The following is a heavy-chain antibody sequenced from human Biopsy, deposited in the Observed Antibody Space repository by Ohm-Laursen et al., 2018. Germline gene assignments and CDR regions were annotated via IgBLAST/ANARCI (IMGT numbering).Heavy chain of an antibody. CDR2: NIPILGTG. D-gene: IGHD3-9*01. CDR3: ATKLTGYFHH. V-gene: IGHV1-69*06. J-gene: IGHJ1*01. CDR1: EGTFSNYG. Sequence: AASVKVSCKAPEGTFSNYGVNWVRQAPGQGLEWLGGNIPILGTGNYAHQFQDRVTVAADTSTSTATMELRSLRSDDTAVYYCATKLTGYFHHWGQGTTVIVSS.